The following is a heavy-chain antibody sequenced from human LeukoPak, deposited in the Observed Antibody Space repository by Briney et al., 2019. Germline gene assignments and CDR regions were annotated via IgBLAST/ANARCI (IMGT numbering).Heavy chain of an antibody. J-gene: IGHJ6*04. CDR2: INSGGSST. D-gene: IGHD2-15*01. CDR3: ARSPRYCSGGSCKSYYYGMDV. CDR1: GFTFSSYW. Sequence: GGSLRLSCAASGFTFSSYWMHWVRQAPGKGLVWVSHINSGGSSTSYADSVKGRFTISRDNAKNTLYLQMISLRAEDTAVYYCARSPRYCSGGSCKSYYYGMDVWGKGTTVTVSS. V-gene: IGHV3-74*01.